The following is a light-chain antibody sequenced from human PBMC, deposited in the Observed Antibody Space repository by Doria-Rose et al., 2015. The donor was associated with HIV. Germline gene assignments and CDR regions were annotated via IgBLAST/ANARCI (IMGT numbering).Light chain of an antibody. CDR3: NSYTTSSTHNYV. Sequence: QSALTQPASVSVSPGQSITISCTGTSSDVGGFGYVSWYQQHPGKAPKLMIYDVSNRPSGVSNRFSGSKSGDTASLIISGLQAEDEADYYCNSYTTSSTHNYVFGTGTKVTVL. J-gene: IGLJ1*01. CDR1: SSDVGGFGY. CDR2: DVS. V-gene: IGLV2-14*03.